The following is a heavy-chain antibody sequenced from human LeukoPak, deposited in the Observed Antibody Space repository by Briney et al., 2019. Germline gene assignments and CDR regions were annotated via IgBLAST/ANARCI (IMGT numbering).Heavy chain of an antibody. Sequence: GGSLRLSCAASGFTFSSHAMGWVRQAAEKGLGWVSVVSGSGGSTFYANSVKGRFTISRDNSKNTLFLQMNSLRAEDTAIYYCAKDYESSAYYYSYSYFDYWGQGALVTVSS. CDR1: GFTFSSHA. V-gene: IGHV3-23*01. CDR2: VSGSGGST. D-gene: IGHD3-22*01. CDR3: AKDYESSAYYYSYSYFDY. J-gene: IGHJ4*02.